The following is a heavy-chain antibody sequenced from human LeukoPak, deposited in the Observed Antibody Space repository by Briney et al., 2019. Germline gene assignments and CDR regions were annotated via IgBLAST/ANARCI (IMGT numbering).Heavy chain of an antibody. V-gene: IGHV5-51*01. Sequence: GESLKISCKGSVYSFTCYWIGWVRQMPGKGLEWMGIIYPGDSDTRYSPSFQGQVTISADKSISTAYLQWSSLKASDTAMYYCARFDAGSARYYYGMYVWGQGTTVTVSS. CDR3: ARFDAGSARYYYGMYV. D-gene: IGHD3-10*01. CDR1: VYSFTCYW. CDR2: IYPGDSDT. J-gene: IGHJ6*02.